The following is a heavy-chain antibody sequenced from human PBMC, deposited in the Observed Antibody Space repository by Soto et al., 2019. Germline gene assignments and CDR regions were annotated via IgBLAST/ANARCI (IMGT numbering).Heavy chain of an antibody. CDR3: AKDRQQLVRMFYYMDV. CDR1: GFTFSSYG. V-gene: IGHV3-30*18. Sequence: GGSLRLSCAASGFTFSSYGMHWVRQAPGKGLEWVAVISYDGSNKYYADSVKGRFAISGDNSKNTLYLQMNSLRAEDTAVYYCAKDRQQLVRMFYYMDVWGKGTTVTVSS. CDR2: ISYDGSNK. J-gene: IGHJ6*03. D-gene: IGHD6-13*01.